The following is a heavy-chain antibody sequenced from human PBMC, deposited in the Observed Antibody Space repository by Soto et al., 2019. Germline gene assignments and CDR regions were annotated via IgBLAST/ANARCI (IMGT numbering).Heavy chain of an antibody. J-gene: IGHJ5*02. Sequence: QVQLVQSGAEVKKPGSSVKVSCKASGGTFSSYTISWVRQAPGQGLEWMGRIIPILGIANYAQKFQGRVTITADKATSTAYVELSSLRSEDTAVYYCARGPPNYDILPGDNWFDPWGQGTLVTVSS. CDR2: IIPILGIA. D-gene: IGHD3-9*01. CDR1: GGTFSSYT. CDR3: ARGPPNYDILPGDNWFDP. V-gene: IGHV1-69*02.